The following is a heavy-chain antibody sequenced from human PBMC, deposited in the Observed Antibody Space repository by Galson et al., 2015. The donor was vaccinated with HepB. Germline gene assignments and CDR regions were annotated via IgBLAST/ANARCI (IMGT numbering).Heavy chain of an antibody. D-gene: IGHD3-9*01. CDR3: ARAEGTGYYYVDY. Sequence: SVKVSCKASGYTFTNYAMNWVRQAPGQGLEWMGWINTNTGNPTYVQGFTGRFVFSLDTSVSTAYLQISSLKAEDTAMYYCARAEGTGYYYVDYWGQGTLATVSS. J-gene: IGHJ4*02. CDR1: GYTFTNYA. CDR2: INTNTGNP. V-gene: IGHV7-4-1*02.